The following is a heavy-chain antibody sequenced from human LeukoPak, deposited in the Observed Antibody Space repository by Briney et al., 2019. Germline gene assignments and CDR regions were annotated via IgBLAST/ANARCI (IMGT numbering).Heavy chain of an antibody. CDR2: ISAYNGNT. Sequence: GASVKVSCKASGYTFTSYGISWVRQAPGQGLEWMGWISAYNGNTNYAQKLQGRVTMTTDTSTSTAYMELRSLRSDDTAMYYCARDVGITVADSFDPWGQGTLVTVSS. D-gene: IGHD6-13*01. CDR1: GYTFTSYG. J-gene: IGHJ5*02. CDR3: ARDVGITVADSFDP. V-gene: IGHV1-18*01.